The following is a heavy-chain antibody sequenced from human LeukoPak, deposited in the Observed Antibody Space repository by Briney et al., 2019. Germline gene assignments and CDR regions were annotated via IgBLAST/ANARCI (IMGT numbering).Heavy chain of an antibody. CDR3: AREGGSNPTFDL. CDR2: INPSGGST. CDR1: GYTFTSYY. V-gene: IGHV1-46*01. J-gene: IGHJ4*02. Sequence: ASVKVSCKASGYTFTSYYMHWVRQAPGQGLEWMGIINPSGGSTSYAQKFQGRVTMTRDTSTSTVHVELSSLRSEDTAVYYCAREGGSNPTFDLWGQGTLVTVSS. D-gene: IGHD1-26*01.